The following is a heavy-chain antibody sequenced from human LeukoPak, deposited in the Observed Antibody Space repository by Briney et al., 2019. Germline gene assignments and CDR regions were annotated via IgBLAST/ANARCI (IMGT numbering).Heavy chain of an antibody. CDR3: ARSLYSSGYLTYYFDY. D-gene: IGHD3-22*01. CDR1: GGSVNNYY. CDR2: IYHSGST. Sequence: SETLSLTCAVSGGSVNNYYWSWIRQPPGKGLEWIGYIYHSGSTNYNPSLKSRVAISVDTSTNQFSLKLSSVTAADTAVYYCARSLYSSGYLTYYFDYWGQGTLVTVSS. J-gene: IGHJ4*02. V-gene: IGHV4-59*02.